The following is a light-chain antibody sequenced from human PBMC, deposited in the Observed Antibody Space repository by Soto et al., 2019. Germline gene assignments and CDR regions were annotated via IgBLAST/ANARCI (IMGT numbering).Light chain of an antibody. Sequence: DIVMTQSPDSLAVSLGERATINCRSSQSLVHKTNYKNYLAWYQQKPGQPPKVLIYWATTRESGVPDRFSGSGSGTDFTLTISGLQTEDVAVYYCQQFYGSPWTVGQGTKVDSK. CDR2: WAT. CDR3: QQFYGSPWT. V-gene: IGKV4-1*01. J-gene: IGKJ1*01. CDR1: QSLVHKTNYKNY.